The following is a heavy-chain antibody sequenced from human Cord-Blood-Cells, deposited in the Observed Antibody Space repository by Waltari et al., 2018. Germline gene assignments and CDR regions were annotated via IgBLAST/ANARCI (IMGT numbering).Heavy chain of an antibody. Sequence: QVQLVQSGAEVKKPGASVKVSCKASGYTFTSYDINGARQATGQGLEWMGWMNPNSGNTGYAQKFQGRVTITRNTSISTAYMELSSLRSEDTAVYYCARGLRGSGSYYFDYWGQGTLVTVSS. CDR3: ARGLRGSGSYYFDY. D-gene: IGHD3-10*01. CDR1: GYTFTSYD. J-gene: IGHJ4*02. CDR2: MNPNSGNT. V-gene: IGHV1-8*03.